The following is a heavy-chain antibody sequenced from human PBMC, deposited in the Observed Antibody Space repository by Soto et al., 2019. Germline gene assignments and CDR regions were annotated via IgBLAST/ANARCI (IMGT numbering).Heavy chain of an antibody. J-gene: IGHJ3*02. CDR2: ISYDGSNK. V-gene: IGHV3-30-3*01. CDR3: AREGYYGWAFDI. D-gene: IGHD3-10*01. Sequence: GGSLRLSCAASGFTFSSYAMHWVRQAPGKGLEWVAVISYDGSNKYYADSVKGRFTISRDNSKNTLYLQMNSLRAEDTAVYYYAREGYYGWAFDIWGQGTMVTVSS. CDR1: GFTFSSYA.